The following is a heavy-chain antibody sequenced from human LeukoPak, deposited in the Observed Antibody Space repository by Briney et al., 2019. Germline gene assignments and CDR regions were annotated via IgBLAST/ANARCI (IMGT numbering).Heavy chain of an antibody. Sequence: ASVKVSCKASGYTFTSYDINWVRQATGQGLEWMGWMNPNSGNTGYAQKFQGRVTMTRNTSISTAYMELSSLRSEDTAVYYCAKDAARIAAAGPLYNWFDPWGQGTLVTVSS. J-gene: IGHJ5*02. CDR1: GYTFTSYD. CDR3: AKDAARIAAAGPLYNWFDP. CDR2: MNPNSGNT. D-gene: IGHD6-13*01. V-gene: IGHV1-8*01.